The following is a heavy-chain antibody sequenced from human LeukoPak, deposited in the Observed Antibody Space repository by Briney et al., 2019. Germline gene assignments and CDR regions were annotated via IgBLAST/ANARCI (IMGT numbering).Heavy chain of an antibody. CDR3: AKVRGYTYGDDY. CDR2: IYNGGST. V-gene: IGHV3-53*01. CDR1: GFTGSNNY. Sequence: PGGSLRLSCAASGFTGSNNYVTWVRQAPGKGLEWVSVIYNGGSTYYADSVKGRFTISRDNSKNTLYLQMNSLRAEDTAVYYCAKVRGYTYGDDYWGQGTLVTVSS. D-gene: IGHD5-18*01. J-gene: IGHJ4*02.